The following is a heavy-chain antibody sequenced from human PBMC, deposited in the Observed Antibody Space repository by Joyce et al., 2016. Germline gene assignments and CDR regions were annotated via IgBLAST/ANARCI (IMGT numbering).Heavy chain of an antibody. CDR3: ARDRCSSTSCYGMDV. V-gene: IGHV3-53*04. CDR2: IYSGGST. J-gene: IGHJ6*02. D-gene: IGHD2-2*01. CDR1: GFTVSSNY. Sequence: EVQLVESGGGLVQPGGSLRLSCAASGFTVSSNYMSWVRQAPGKGLEWVSVIYSGGSTYYADSVKGRFTISRHNSKNTRYLQMNSLRAEDTAVYYCARDRCSSTSCYGMDVWGQGTTVTVSS.